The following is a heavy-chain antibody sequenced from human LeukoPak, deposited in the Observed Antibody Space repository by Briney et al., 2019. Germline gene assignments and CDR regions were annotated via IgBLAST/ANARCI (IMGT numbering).Heavy chain of an antibody. V-gene: IGHV4-38-2*01. D-gene: IGHD3-10*01. CDR2: IYHSGIT. J-gene: IGHJ5*01. CDR3: ARNMATVVRVDS. CDR1: GYSISSGYY. Sequence: SETLSLTCAVSGYSISSGYYWGWIRQPPGRGLEWIGSIYHSGITYFKPSLRSRVTISIDTSKNQLSLKVNSATAADTAVYYCARNMATVVRVDSWGQGTLVIVSS.